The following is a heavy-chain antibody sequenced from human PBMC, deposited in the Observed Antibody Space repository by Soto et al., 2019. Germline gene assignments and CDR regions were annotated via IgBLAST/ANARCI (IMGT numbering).Heavy chain of an antibody. CDR3: ARHISNVRYYYYAIDV. V-gene: IGHV5-51*01. CDR2: IYPGDSDT. J-gene: IGHJ6*02. Sequence: ESLKISCKGSGYTITDYWIGWVRQLPGKGLEWMGIIYPGDSDTRYSPSFQGHVTITVDKSTNTAYLQWNTLRASDTAMYYCARHISNVRYYYYAIDVWGQGTTVT. D-gene: IGHD4-4*01. CDR1: GYTITDYW.